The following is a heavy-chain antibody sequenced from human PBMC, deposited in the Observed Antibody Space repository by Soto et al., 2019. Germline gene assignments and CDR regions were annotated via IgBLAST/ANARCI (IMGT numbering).Heavy chain of an antibody. Sequence: QVQLVQSGAEVKKPGSSVKVSCKASGGTFSSYAISWVRQAPGQGLEWMGGIIPISDTTNYAQKFQGRVTITADESTSTAYMELSRLRSEGTAVYYCARSQGSSTSLEIYYYYYYGMDVWGQGTTVTVS. CDR3: ARSQGSSTSLEIYYYYYYGMDV. J-gene: IGHJ6*02. D-gene: IGHD2-2*01. CDR1: GGTFSSYA. V-gene: IGHV1-69*01. CDR2: IIPISDTT.